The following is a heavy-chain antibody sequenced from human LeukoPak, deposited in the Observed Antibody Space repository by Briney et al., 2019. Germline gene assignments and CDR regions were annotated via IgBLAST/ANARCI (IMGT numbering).Heavy chain of an antibody. Sequence: GGPLRLSCAASGFTFSSYWMSWVRHAPGKGLVWVANIKQDGSEKYYVDSVKGRFTISRDNAKNSLYLQMNSLRAEDTAVYYCARSSRLGYGAFDYWGQGTLVTVSS. D-gene: IGHD4-17*01. CDR1: GFTFSSYW. J-gene: IGHJ4*02. CDR3: ARSSRLGYGAFDY. CDR2: IKQDGSEK. V-gene: IGHV3-7*03.